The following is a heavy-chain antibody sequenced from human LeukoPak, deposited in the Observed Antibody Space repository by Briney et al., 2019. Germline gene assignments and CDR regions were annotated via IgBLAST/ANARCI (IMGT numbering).Heavy chain of an antibody. V-gene: IGHV3-30*18. CDR1: GFTFSSYG. CDR3: AKDKWRMFNAFDI. Sequence: VGSLRLSCAASGFTFSSYGMHLFRQAPAMWHDGVAVISYDGSNKYYADSVKGRFTNSRDNSKNTLYLQMNSLRAEDTAVYYCAKDKWRMFNAFDIWGQGTMVTVSS. J-gene: IGHJ3*02. D-gene: IGHD2-8*01. CDR2: ISYDGSNK.